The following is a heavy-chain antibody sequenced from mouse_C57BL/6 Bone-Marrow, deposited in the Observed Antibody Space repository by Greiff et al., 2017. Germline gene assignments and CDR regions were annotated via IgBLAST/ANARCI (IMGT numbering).Heavy chain of an antibody. CDR2: IDPSDSYT. Sequence: QVQLQQPGAELVRPGTSVKLSCKASGYTFTSYWMHWVKQRPGQGLEWIGVIDPSDSYTNYNQKFKGKATLTVDTSSSTAYMQLSSLTSEDSAVYYWARANYYSNLDYWGQGTTLTVSS. J-gene: IGHJ2*01. CDR3: ARANYYSNLDY. D-gene: IGHD2-5*01. V-gene: IGHV1-59*01. CDR1: GYTFTSYW.